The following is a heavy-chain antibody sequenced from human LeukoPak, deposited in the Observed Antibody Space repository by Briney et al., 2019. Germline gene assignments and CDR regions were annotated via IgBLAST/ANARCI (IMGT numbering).Heavy chain of an antibody. Sequence: PGGSLRLSCAASGFTFSSYAMSWVRQAPGKGLEWVSAISGSGGSTYYADSVKGRFTISRDNSKNTLYLQMNSLRAEDTAVYNCARLYGSGSSLYFDYWGQGTLVTVSS. D-gene: IGHD3-10*01. J-gene: IGHJ4*02. V-gene: IGHV3-23*01. CDR3: ARLYGSGSSLYFDY. CDR2: ISGSGGST. CDR1: GFTFSSYA.